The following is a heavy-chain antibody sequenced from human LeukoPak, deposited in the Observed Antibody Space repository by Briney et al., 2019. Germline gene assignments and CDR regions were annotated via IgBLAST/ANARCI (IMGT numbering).Heavy chain of an antibody. CDR3: ARVNYAGNFHFDY. V-gene: IGHV4-39*07. Sequence: SETLSLTCTVSGGSISSSSYYWGWIRQPPGKGLEWIGSIYYSGNTYYNPSLKSRVTISVDTSSNQFSLKLSSVTAADTAVYYCARVNYAGNFHFDYWGQRTLVTVSS. J-gene: IGHJ4*02. CDR1: GGSISSSSYY. CDR2: IYYSGNT. D-gene: IGHD4-23*01.